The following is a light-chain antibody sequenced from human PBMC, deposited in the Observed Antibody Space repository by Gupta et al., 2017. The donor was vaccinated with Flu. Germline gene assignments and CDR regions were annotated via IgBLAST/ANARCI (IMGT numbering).Light chain of an antibody. CDR2: AAS. V-gene: IGKV1-39*01. CDR1: QSITTY. CDR3: QQSDSTPWT. Sequence: DIQLTHSPSSLSASVGDRVTISCRTSQSITTYLNWYQKRPGKAPRLLIYAASRLESGVPSRFSGRGYGTDFTLNINSRQRDDFATYYCQQSDSTPWTFGQGTKVDI. J-gene: IGKJ1*01.